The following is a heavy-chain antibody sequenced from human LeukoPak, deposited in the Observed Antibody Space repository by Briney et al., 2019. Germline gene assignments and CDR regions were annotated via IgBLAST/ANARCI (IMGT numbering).Heavy chain of an antibody. CDR3: AKDQTGYFITVFDY. CDR2: ISYSGGST. Sequence: GGSLRLSCAASGFTFSSYAMNWVRQAPGKGLEWVSAISYSGGSTYYADSVKGRFTISRDNSKNTLYLQMNSLRAEDTAVYYCAKDQTGYFITVFDYWGQGTLVTVSS. V-gene: IGHV3-23*01. D-gene: IGHD3-9*01. CDR1: GFTFSSYA. J-gene: IGHJ4*02.